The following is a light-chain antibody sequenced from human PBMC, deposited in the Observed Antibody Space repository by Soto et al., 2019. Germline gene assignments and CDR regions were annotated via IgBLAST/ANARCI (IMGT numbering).Light chain of an antibody. J-gene: IGLJ1*01. V-gene: IGLV2-23*02. Sequence: QSVLTQPASVSGSPGQSITISCPGTSSDVGSYNLVSWYQQHPGKAPKLMIYEVSKRPSGVSNRFSGSKSGNTASLTISGLQAEDEADYYCCSYAGIYVFGTGTKVTVL. CDR1: SSDVGSYNL. CDR2: EVS. CDR3: CSYAGIYV.